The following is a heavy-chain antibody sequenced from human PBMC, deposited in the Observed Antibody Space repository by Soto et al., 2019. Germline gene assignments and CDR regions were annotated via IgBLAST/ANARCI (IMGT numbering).Heavy chain of an antibody. CDR2: IWYDGRNK. D-gene: IGHD1-7*01. V-gene: IGHV3-33*01. Sequence: QKYLVESWGGVVQPGGSLRLSCVASGSIFSGYGMHWVRQAPGKGLEGVAVIWYDGRNKYYADSVKGRFPISRDNSNNLLYLQMDRLRAEDTAVYYCARDGIGGTVFRGFCDYWGQGTLVTVSS. J-gene: IGHJ4*02. CDR1: GSIFSGYG. CDR3: ARDGIGGTVFRGFCDY.